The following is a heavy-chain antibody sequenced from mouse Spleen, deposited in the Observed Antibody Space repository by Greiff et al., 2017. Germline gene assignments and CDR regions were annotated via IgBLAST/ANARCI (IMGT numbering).Heavy chain of an antibody. CDR1: GFTFSSYA. CDR3: ARHTSLLWGFAY. J-gene: IGHJ3*01. Sequence: EVQVVESGGGLVKPGGSLKLSCAASGFTFSSYAMSWVRQTPEERLEWVAAINSNGGSTYYPDTVKDRFTISRDNAKNTLYLQMSSLRSEDTALYYCARHTSLLWGFAYWGQGTLVTVSA. D-gene: IGHD2-1*01. CDR2: INSNGGST. V-gene: IGHV5-6-2*01.